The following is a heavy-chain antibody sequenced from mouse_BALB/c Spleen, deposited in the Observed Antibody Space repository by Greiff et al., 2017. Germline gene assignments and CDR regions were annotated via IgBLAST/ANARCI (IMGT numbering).Heavy chain of an antibody. Sequence: DVHLVESGAELVKPGASVKLSCTASGFNIKDTYMHWVKQRPEQGLEWIGRIDPANGNTKYDPKFQGKATITADTSSNTAYLQLSSLTSEDTAVYYCARFHYYGSYFDYWGQGTTLTVSS. V-gene: IGHV14-3*02. CDR2: IDPANGNT. D-gene: IGHD1-2*01. J-gene: IGHJ2*01. CDR3: ARFHYYGSYFDY. CDR1: GFNIKDTY.